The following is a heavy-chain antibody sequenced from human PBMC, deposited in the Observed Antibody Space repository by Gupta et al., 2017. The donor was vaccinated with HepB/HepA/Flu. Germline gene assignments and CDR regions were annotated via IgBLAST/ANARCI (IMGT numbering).Heavy chain of an antibody. CDR2: INAGNGNT. CDR3: ARSRDRDCSGGSCYLFDY. V-gene: IGHV1-3*01. CDR1: GYTFTSYA. D-gene: IGHD2-15*01. Sequence: QVQLVQSGAEVKKPGASVKVSCKASGYTFTSYAMHWVRQAPGQRLEWMGWINAGNGNTKYSQKFQGRVTITRDTSASTAYMELSSLRSEDTAVYYCARSRDRDCSGGSCYLFDYWGQGTLVTVSS. J-gene: IGHJ4*02.